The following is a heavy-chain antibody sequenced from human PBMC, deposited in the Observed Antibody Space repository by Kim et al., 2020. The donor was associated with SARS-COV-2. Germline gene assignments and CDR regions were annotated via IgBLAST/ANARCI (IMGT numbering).Heavy chain of an antibody. CDR1: GFTFSDYY. Sequence: GGSLRLSCAASGFTFSDYYMSWIRQAPGRGLEWVSYISSSGSTIYYADSVKGRFTISRDNAKNSLYLQMNSLRAEDTAVYYCARELSLRYFDWQYYFDYWGQGTLVTVSS. J-gene: IGHJ4*02. V-gene: IGHV3-11*04. CDR3: ARELSLRYFDWQYYFDY. D-gene: IGHD3-9*01. CDR2: ISSSGSTI.